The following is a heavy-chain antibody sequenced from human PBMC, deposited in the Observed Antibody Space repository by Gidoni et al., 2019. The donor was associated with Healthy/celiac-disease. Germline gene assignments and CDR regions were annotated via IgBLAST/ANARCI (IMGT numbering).Heavy chain of an antibody. CDR3: AKISAVFGSGYAHDAFDI. J-gene: IGHJ3*02. CDR2: ISGSGGST. CDR1: GLTFSCYA. V-gene: IGHV3-23*01. D-gene: IGHD3-3*01. Sequence: EVQLLESGGGLVQPGGSLRLSCAASGLTFSCYAMRWVRQAPGKGLEWVSAISGSGGSTYYADSVKGRFTISRDNSKNTLYLQMNSLRAEDTAVYYCAKISAVFGSGYAHDAFDIWGQGTMVTVSS.